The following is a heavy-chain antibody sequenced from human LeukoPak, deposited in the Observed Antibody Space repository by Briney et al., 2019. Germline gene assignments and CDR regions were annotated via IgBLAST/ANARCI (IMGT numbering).Heavy chain of an antibody. CDR2: IYHTGST. CDR1: GFIFSSYS. Sequence: GSLRLSCAASGFIFSSYSMNWVRQTPGKGLEWIGSIYHTGSTYYNPSFKSRVTMSVDTSKNQFSLKLSSLTAADTAVYYCARDRKYYYHMDVWGKGTTVTVSS. V-gene: IGHV4-38-2*02. CDR3: ARDRKYYYHMDV. J-gene: IGHJ6*03.